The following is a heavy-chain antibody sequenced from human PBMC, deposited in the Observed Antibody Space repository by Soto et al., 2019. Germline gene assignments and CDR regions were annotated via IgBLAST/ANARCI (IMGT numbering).Heavy chain of an antibody. V-gene: IGHV1-8*01. CDR3: ARGVSAGVDY. CDR2: MQPSTGRT. D-gene: IGHD1-26*01. CDR1: GYSFTSLD. J-gene: IGHJ4*02. Sequence: EASVKVSCKASGYSFTSLDINWVRQTAGQGLEWMGWMQPSTGRTGYAQKFQGRVTMTRDTSINTAYMELTTLTSDDTACYYCARGVSAGVDYWGQGTLVTVSS.